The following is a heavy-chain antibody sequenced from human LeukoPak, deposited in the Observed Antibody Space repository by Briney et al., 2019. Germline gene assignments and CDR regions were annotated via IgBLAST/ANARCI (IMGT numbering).Heavy chain of an antibody. Sequence: GESLRLSCAASGLTVSSNCMSWVRQAPGRGLEWVSFIYSGGNTYYADSVKGRFTISRNNSKNTVHLQMNSLGAEDTAMYYCARRAGDYSHPYDYWGQGTLVTISS. J-gene: IGHJ4*02. D-gene: IGHD3-22*01. CDR3: ARRAGDYSHPYDY. V-gene: IGHV3-53*01. CDR1: GLTVSSNC. CDR2: IYSGGNT.